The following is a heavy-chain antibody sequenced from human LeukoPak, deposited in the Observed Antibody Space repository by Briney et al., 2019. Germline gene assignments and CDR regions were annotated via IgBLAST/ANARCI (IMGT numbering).Heavy chain of an antibody. D-gene: IGHD3-10*01. V-gene: IGHV3-23*01. J-gene: IGHJ3*02. CDR3: WFFRRKLWFGEPHDYDAFDI. Sequence: GGTLRLSCAASGFTFSSYGMSWVRQAPGKGLEWVSAISGSGGSTYYADSVKGRFTISRDNSKNTLYLQMNSLKTEDTAVYYCWFFRRKLWFGEPHDYDAFDIWGQGTMVTVSS. CDR1: GFTFSSYG. CDR2: ISGSGGST.